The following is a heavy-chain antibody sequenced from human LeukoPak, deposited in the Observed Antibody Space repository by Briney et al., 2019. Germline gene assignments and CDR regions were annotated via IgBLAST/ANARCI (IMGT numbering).Heavy chain of an antibody. Sequence: GGPLRLSCAASGFTFSSYAMYWVRKAPGKGLEWVAVISYDASNKYYADSVKGRFTISRDNSKNTLYLQMNILRAEDTAVYYCARGAVDTVMVTDYYYGMDVWGQGTTVTVSS. CDR3: ARGAVDTVMVTDYYYGMDV. D-gene: IGHD5-18*01. J-gene: IGHJ6*02. CDR2: ISYDASNK. CDR1: GFTFSSYA. V-gene: IGHV3-30-3*01.